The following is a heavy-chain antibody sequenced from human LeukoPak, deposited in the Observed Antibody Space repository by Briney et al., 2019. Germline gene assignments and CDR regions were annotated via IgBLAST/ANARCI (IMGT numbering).Heavy chain of an antibody. D-gene: IGHD6-6*01. CDR1: GGTFSSYA. Sequence: SVKVSCKASGGTFSSYAISWVRQAPGQGLEWMGRIIPIFGTANYAQKFQGRVTITTDESTSTAYMELSSLRSEDTPVYYCAREYSSSYYFDYWGQGTLVTVSS. J-gene: IGHJ4*02. V-gene: IGHV1-69*05. CDR3: AREYSSSYYFDY. CDR2: IIPIFGTA.